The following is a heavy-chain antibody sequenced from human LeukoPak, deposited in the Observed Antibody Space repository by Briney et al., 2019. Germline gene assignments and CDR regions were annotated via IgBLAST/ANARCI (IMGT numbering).Heavy chain of an antibody. CDR2: IHPNSGDT. CDR1: GYTFTNYD. CDR3: ARNALGLSY. D-gene: IGHD2-8*01. J-gene: IGHJ4*02. Sequence: ASVKVSCKASGYTFTNYDINWVRQATGQGLEWMGWIHPNSGDTIFAQKFQGRVTMTRDTSINTAYMELSRLISDDTAIYYCARNALGLSYWGQGTLVTVSS. V-gene: IGHV1-2*02.